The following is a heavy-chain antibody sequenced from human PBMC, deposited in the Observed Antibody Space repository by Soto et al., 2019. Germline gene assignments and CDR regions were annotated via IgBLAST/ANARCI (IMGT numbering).Heavy chain of an antibody. CDR2: ISFDGSER. CDR3: ANADSRGGYYGFTFDY. D-gene: IGHD1-26*01. Sequence: QAQLVESGGGVVQPGRSLRLSCAASGFIFRNYGIHWVRQAPGKGLEWVAVISFDGSERYYADSVKGRFTISRDNYNNTLYLQMHSLRPEDTVVYYCANADSRGGYYGFTFDYWGQGTLVTVSS. V-gene: IGHV3-30*18. CDR1: GFIFRNYG. J-gene: IGHJ4*02.